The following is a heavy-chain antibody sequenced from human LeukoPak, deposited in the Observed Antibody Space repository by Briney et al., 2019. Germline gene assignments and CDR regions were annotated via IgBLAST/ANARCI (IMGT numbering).Heavy chain of an antibody. V-gene: IGHV1-3*01. J-gene: IGHJ4*02. CDR1: GYTFTSYA. Sequence: ASVKVSCKASGYTFTSYAMHWVRQAPGQRLEWMGWINAGNGNTKYSQKFQGRVAITRDTSASTAYMELSSLRSEDTAVYYCAKVPAKYCSSTSCPGGGFDYWGQGTLVTVSS. CDR3: AKVPAKYCSSTSCPGGGFDY. D-gene: IGHD2-2*01. CDR2: INAGNGNT.